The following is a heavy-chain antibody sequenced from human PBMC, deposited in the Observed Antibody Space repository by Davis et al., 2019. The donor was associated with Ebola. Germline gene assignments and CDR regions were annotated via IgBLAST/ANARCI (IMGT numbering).Heavy chain of an antibody. D-gene: IGHD1-26*01. CDR2: INHSGST. J-gene: IGHJ4*02. CDR1: GGSFSGYY. CDR3: ARGQWGFDY. V-gene: IGHV4-34*01. Sequence: PSETLSLTCAVYGGSFSGYYWSWIRQPPGKGLEWIGEINHSGSTNYNPSLKSRVTISVDTSKNQFSLKLSSVTAADTAVYYCARGQWGFDYWGQGTLVTVSS.